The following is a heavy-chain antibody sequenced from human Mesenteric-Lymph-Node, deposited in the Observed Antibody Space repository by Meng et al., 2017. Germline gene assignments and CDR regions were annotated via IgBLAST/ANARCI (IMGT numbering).Heavy chain of an antibody. Sequence: QPQLQESGPGLVKPSEALSLTCRVSGGSLSTSGYSWGWLRQPPGKGLEWIGSIGHSGITYYTPSFKSRVTVSIDTFKSQFSLKLTSVTAADTAVYYCVRSSGWVRTGFDPWGQGTLVTVSS. CDR1: GGSLSTSGYS. J-gene: IGHJ5*02. CDR2: IGHSGIT. CDR3: VRSSGWVRTGFDP. D-gene: IGHD6-19*01. V-gene: IGHV4-39*01.